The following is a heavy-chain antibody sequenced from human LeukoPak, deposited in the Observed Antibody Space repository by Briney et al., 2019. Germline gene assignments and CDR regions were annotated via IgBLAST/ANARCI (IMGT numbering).Heavy chain of an antibody. CDR2: IYYSGST. CDR3: ARSDGAWFGELSQIDAFDI. CDR1: GGSISSYY. V-gene: IGHV4-59*01. J-gene: IGHJ3*02. Sequence: SETLSLTCTVSGGSISSYYWSWIRQPPGKGLEWIGYIYYSGSTNYNPSLKSRVTISVDTSKNQFSLRLSSVTAADTAVYYCARSDGAWFGELSQIDAFDIWGQGTMVTVSS. D-gene: IGHD3-10*01.